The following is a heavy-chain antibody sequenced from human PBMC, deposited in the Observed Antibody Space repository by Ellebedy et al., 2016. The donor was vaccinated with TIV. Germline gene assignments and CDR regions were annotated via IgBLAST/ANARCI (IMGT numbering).Heavy chain of an antibody. J-gene: IGHJ6*02. CDR2: LWYDGSNK. V-gene: IGHV3-33*01. Sequence: GESLKISCAASGYTFSNYGMHWVRQTPGKGLEWVAVLWYDGSNKYYGDSMKGRFTISRDNSKNTLYLQMNSLTAEDTAVYYCARAADDLWTGNYYYYYGMDVWGQGTMVTVS. CDR1: GYTFSNYG. CDR3: ARAADDLWTGNYYYYYGMDV. D-gene: IGHD3/OR15-3a*01.